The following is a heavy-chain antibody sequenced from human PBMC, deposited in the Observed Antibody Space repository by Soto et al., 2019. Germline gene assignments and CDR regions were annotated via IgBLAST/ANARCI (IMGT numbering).Heavy chain of an antibody. Sequence: QVQLVESGGGVVQPGRSLRLSCAASGFMFSNHGMHWVRQAPGKGLEWVAVIWSDGNNRYYADSVKGRFTISRDNSKNTLYRQRNSLRAEDTAVYYCVRGYNWNDEASDYWGQGPLVTVSS. J-gene: IGHJ4*02. V-gene: IGHV3-33*01. CDR1: GFMFSNHG. CDR2: IWSDGNNR. D-gene: IGHD1-1*01. CDR3: VRGYNWNDEASDY.